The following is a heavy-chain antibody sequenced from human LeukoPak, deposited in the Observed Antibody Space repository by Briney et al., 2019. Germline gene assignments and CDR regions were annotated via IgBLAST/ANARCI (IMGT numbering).Heavy chain of an antibody. CDR3: AKDDYRRVTNFDP. CDR1: GGSISPYF. J-gene: IGHJ5*02. D-gene: IGHD3-10*01. Sequence: SETLSLTCTVSGGSISPYFWSWIRQPPRKGLEWNGYISYTGSTNYNPSLKRRVTISEDTSQNQFTLQLTSVNTSDTPVYHCAKDDYRRVTNFDPWGQGTLVTVSS. CDR2: ISYTGST. V-gene: IGHV4-59*01.